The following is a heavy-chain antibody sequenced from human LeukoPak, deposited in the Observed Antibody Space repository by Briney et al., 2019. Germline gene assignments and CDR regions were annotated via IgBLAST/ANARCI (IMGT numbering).Heavy chain of an antibody. J-gene: IGHJ5*02. D-gene: IGHD1-1*01. CDR2: IMYDGSIK. CDR1: GFTFTNFG. Sequence: GGSLRLSRAASGFTFTNFGMHWVRQAPGKGLDWVAFIMYDGSIKFYADSVLGRFTISRDNSKNTLDLQMNSLRTEDTAVYYCVKESLEGDTWGQGTLVTVSS. CDR3: VKESLEGDT. V-gene: IGHV3-30*02.